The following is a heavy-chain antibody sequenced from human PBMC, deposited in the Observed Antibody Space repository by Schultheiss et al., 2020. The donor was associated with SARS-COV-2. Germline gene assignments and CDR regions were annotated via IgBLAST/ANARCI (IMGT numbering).Heavy chain of an antibody. V-gene: IGHV3-21*04. CDR2: ISSSSSYI. Sequence: GGSLRLSCAASGFTFSSYSMNWVRQAPGKGLEWVSSISSSSSYIYYADSVKGRFTISRDNSKNTLYLQMNSLRAEDTAVYYCARDALNTAFDIWGQGTMVTVSS. J-gene: IGHJ3*02. CDR1: GFTFSSYS. CDR3: ARDALNTAFDI.